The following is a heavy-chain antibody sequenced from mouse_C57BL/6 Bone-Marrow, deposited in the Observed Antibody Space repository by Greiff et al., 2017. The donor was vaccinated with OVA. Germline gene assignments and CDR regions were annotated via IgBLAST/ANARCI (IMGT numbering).Heavy chain of an antibody. D-gene: IGHD2-4*01. CDR3: AITYDYDRAWFAY. V-gene: IGHV2-6*03. Sequence: VKLVESGPGLVAPSQSLSITCTVSGFSLTSYGVHWVRQPPGKGLEWLVVIWSDGSTTYNSALKSRLSISKDNSKSQVFLKMNSLQTDDTAMYYCAITYDYDRAWFAYWGQGTLVTVSA. CDR1: GFSLTSYG. CDR2: IWSDGST. J-gene: IGHJ3*01.